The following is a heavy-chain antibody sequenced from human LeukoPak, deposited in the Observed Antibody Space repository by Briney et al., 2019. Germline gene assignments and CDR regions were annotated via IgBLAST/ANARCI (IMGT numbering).Heavy chain of an antibody. J-gene: IGHJ6*02. Sequence: GGSLRLSCAASGFTFSSYSMNWVRQAPGKGLEWVAVISYDGSTEYFADSVKGRFTISRDNSKNTLSLQMNSLRTDDTAVYYCAKDYGDYGWNYGMDVWGQGTTVTVSS. CDR1: GFTFSSYS. CDR3: AKDYGDYGWNYGMDV. V-gene: IGHV3-30*18. CDR2: ISYDGSTE. D-gene: IGHD4-17*01.